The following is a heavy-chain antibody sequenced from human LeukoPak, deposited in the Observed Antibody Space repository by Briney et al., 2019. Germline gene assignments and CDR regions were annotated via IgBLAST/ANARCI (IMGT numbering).Heavy chain of an antibody. Sequence: KPSETLSLTCSVSGDSVSSGSYYWNWIRQPPGKGLEWIGYIHNSGNTKYNPSLKSRVIISVDTSRNQFSLKLTSVTAADTAVYYCARGARPDTEYNYFDPWGQGTLVTVSS. CDR1: GDSVSSGSYY. D-gene: IGHD2-2*02. J-gene: IGHJ5*02. CDR3: ARGARPDTEYNYFDP. CDR2: IHNSGNT. V-gene: IGHV4-61*01.